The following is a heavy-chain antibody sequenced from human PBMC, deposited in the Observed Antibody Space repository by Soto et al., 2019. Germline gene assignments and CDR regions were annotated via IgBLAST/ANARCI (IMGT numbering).Heavy chain of an antibody. D-gene: IGHD2-2*01. J-gene: IGHJ4*02. Sequence: PGGSLRLSCAASGFTFSSHWMNWVRQGPGKGLVWVSRISGDGRTTSHADSVKGRFTISRDNAKNTLYLQMNSLRVEDTAVYYCARGVPNCSSSGRYFDFWGQGILVTVSS. CDR3: ARGVPNCSSSGRYFDF. CDR2: ISGDGRTT. CDR1: GFTFSSHW. V-gene: IGHV3-74*01.